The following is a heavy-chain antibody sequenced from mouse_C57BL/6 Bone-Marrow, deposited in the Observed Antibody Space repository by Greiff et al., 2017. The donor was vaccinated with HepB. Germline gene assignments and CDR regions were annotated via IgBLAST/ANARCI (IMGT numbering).Heavy chain of an antibody. Sequence: QVQLQQSGAELARPGASVKLSCKASGYTFTSYGISWVKQRTGQGLEWIGEIYPRSGNTYYNEKFKGKATLTADKSSSTAYMELRSLTSEDSAVYFCARRWLHWGQGTLVTVSA. D-gene: IGHD2-3*01. CDR3: ARRWLH. CDR1: GYTFTSYG. J-gene: IGHJ3*01. V-gene: IGHV1-81*01. CDR2: IYPRSGNT.